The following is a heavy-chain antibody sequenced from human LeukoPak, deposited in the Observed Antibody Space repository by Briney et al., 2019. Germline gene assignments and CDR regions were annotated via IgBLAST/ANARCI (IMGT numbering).Heavy chain of an antibody. Sequence: GGSLRLSCEASQFTTFSSYAMNWVRQAPGKRLEWVSIMSGAGGRIEYADSVNGRFTISRDNSRNTVYLHMNSLRAEDTAVYYCAKKGQAGTGRNYMDVWGKGTTVTVAS. CDR3: AKKGQAGTGRNYMDV. CDR1: QFTTFSSYA. CDR2: MSGAGGRI. V-gene: IGHV3-23*01. J-gene: IGHJ6*03. D-gene: IGHD1-1*01.